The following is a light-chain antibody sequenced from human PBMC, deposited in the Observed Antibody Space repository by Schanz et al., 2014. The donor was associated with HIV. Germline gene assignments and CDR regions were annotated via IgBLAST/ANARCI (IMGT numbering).Light chain of an antibody. Sequence: QTVLTQPPSVSGAPGQRVTISCTGSSSNIGAGYDAPWYQHPPGTAPKHLIFANSDRPSGVPDRFSGSKSGTSASLAITGLQAEDEADFFCATWDDSLEGWVFGGGTKVTVL. V-gene: IGLV1-40*01. CDR3: ATWDDSLEGWV. J-gene: IGLJ3*02. CDR1: SSNIGAGYD. CDR2: ANS.